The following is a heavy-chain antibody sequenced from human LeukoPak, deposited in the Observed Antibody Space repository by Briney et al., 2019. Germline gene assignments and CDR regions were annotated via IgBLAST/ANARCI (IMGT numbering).Heavy chain of an antibody. CDR3: ARDSYGDANFDS. Sequence: AGGSLRLSCAASGFIVNTNYMTWVRQAPGRGLEWVSFIYADGNTYYADSVKGRFTISRDISKNAVYLQMNSLRAEDTAVYYCARDSYGDANFDSWGQGILVTVSS. V-gene: IGHV3-53*01. CDR1: GFIVNTNY. CDR2: IYADGNT. J-gene: IGHJ4*02. D-gene: IGHD4-17*01.